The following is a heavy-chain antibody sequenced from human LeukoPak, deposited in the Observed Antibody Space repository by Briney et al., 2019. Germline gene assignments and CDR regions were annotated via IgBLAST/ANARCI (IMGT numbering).Heavy chain of an antibody. CDR3: ASSPADFDN. CDR1: GGSFSAYY. CDR2: INHSGST. J-gene: IGHJ4*02. Sequence: PSETLSLTCAVYGGSFSAYYWNWNRQPPGKGLEWIGEINHSGSTNYNPSLKSRVTISVDTSKNQFSLKLSSVTAADTAVYYCASSPADFDNWGQGTLVTVSS. V-gene: IGHV4-34*01.